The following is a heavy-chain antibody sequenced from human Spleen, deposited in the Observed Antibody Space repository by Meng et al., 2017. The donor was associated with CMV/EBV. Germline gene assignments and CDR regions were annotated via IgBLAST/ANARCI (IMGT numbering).Heavy chain of an antibody. CDR1: GGSNSSSNW. J-gene: IGHJ4*02. D-gene: IGHD4-17*01. V-gene: IGHV4-4*02. Sequence: CVVSGGSNSSSNWWSWLRQPPGKGLEWIGEISHSGSANYNPSLKSRVIISVDKSKNQFSLNLTSVTAADTAVYYCASTSEDYGDQDYWGQETLVTVSS. CDR2: ISHSGSA. CDR3: ASTSEDYGDQDY.